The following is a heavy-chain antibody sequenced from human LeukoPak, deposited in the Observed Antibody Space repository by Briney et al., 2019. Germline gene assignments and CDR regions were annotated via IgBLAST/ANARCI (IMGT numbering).Heavy chain of an antibody. D-gene: IGHD1-26*01. CDR2: IIPIFGTA. V-gene: IGHV1-69*05. Sequence: GASVKVSCKASGGTFSSYAISWVRQAPGQGLEWMGGIIPIFGTANYAQKFQGRVTITTDESTSTAYMELSSLRSEDTAVYYCAREGLDNGSSFDYWGQGTLVTVSS. CDR3: AREGLDNGSSFDY. CDR1: GGTFSSYA. J-gene: IGHJ4*02.